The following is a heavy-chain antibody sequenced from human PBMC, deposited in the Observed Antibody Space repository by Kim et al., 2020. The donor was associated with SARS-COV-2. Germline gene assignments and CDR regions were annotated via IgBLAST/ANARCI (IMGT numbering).Heavy chain of an antibody. D-gene: IGHD3-22*01. Sequence: ASVKVSCKASGYTFTSYGISWVRQAPGQGLEWMGWISAYNGNTNYAQKLQGRVTMTTDTSTSTAYMELRSLRSDDTAVYYCARVGYYDSSGYWGYYYYGMAVWGQGTTVTVSS. V-gene: IGHV1-18*01. CDR3: ARVGYYDSSGYWGYYYYGMAV. CDR1: GYTFTSYG. J-gene: IGHJ6*02. CDR2: ISAYNGNT.